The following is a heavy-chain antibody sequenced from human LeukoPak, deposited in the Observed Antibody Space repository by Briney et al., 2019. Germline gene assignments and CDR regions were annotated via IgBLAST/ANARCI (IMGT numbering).Heavy chain of an antibody. CDR3: AREGAGYSSGWLDY. D-gene: IGHD6-19*01. V-gene: IGHV4-4*07. Sequence: SETLSLTCTVSGGSISTYYWSWIRQPAGKGLEWIGRIYITGSINYNPSLKSRVTMSVDTSKSQFSLKLSSVTAADTAVYYRAREGAGYSSGWLDYWGQGTLVTVSS. CDR2: IYITGSI. CDR1: GGSISTYY. J-gene: IGHJ4*02.